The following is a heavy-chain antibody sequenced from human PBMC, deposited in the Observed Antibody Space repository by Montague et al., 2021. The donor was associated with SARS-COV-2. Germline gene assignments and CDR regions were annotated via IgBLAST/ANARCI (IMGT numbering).Heavy chain of an antibody. V-gene: IGHV3-72*01. CDR2: SRNKANGYST. CDR3: TRADKSVYSFDY. J-gene: IGHJ4*02. D-gene: IGHD5/OR15-5a*01. CDR1: GFTFSDPY. Sequence: RLSWSASGFTFSDPYMDWVRQAPGKGLEWVGRSRNKANGYSTEYAASVKGRFTISRDDSMNFLYLQMNSLRTEDTAIYYCTRADKSVYSFDYWGQGTLVTVSS.